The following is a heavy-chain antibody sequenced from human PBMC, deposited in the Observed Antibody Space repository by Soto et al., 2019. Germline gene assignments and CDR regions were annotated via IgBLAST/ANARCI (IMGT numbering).Heavy chain of an antibody. Sequence: EVQLVESGGGLVQPGGSLRDSCAASGFTVSSNYMSWVRQAPGKGLEWVSVIYSGGSTYYADSVKGRFTISRDNSKNTLYLQMISLRAEDTAVYYCAREPWNSSGWQPPAFDIWGQGKMVTVSS. D-gene: IGHD6-19*01. CDR1: GFTVSSNY. CDR2: IYSGGST. V-gene: IGHV3-66*01. J-gene: IGHJ3*02. CDR3: AREPWNSSGWQPPAFDI.